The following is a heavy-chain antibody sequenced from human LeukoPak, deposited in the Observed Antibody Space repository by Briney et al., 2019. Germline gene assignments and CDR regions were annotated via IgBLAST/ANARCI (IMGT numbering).Heavy chain of an antibody. Sequence: SETLSLTCTVSGGSISSYYWSWIRQPPGQGLEWIGYIYQSGNTYYKPSLKSRVTISVDRSKNQFSLKLTSVTAADTAVYYCARGQGPPYFDYWGQGTLVTVSS. V-gene: IGHV4-59*12. J-gene: IGHJ4*02. CDR3: ARGQGPPYFDY. CDR1: GGSISSYY. CDR2: IYQSGNT.